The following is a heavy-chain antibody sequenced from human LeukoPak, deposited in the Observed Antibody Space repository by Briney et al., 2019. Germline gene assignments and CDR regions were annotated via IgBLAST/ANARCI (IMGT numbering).Heavy chain of an antibody. Sequence: ASVKVSCKASGYTFTSYYMHWVRQAPGQGLEWMGIINPSGGSTSYAQKFQGRVTMTRDTSTSTVYMELSSLRPEDTAVYYCARGLVARWLQGRYYYYYMDVWGKGTTVTVSS. CDR1: GYTFTSYY. CDR2: INPSGGST. J-gene: IGHJ6*03. V-gene: IGHV1-46*01. D-gene: IGHD5-24*01. CDR3: ARGLVARWLQGRYYYYYMDV.